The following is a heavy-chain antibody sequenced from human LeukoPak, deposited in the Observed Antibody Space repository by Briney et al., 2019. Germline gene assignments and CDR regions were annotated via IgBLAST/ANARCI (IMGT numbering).Heavy chain of an antibody. V-gene: IGHV4-38-2*02. D-gene: IGHD6-19*01. CDR1: GGSISSYY. J-gene: IGHJ4*02. CDR3: ARDRSSGWDY. Sequence: SETLSLTCTVSGGSISSYYWGWIRQPPGKGLEWIGSIYHSGSTYYNPSLKSRVTISVDTSKNQFSLKLSSVTAADTAVYYCARDRSSGWDYWGQGTLVTVSS. CDR2: IYHSGST.